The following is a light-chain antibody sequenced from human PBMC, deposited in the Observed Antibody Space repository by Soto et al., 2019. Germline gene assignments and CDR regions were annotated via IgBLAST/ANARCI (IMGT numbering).Light chain of an antibody. Sequence: DIVMTQSPGSLAASLGERATVNCKSSQSVLYNSNNIYLAWYQQKPGQAPRLLIYGASSRATGIPDRFSGSGSGTDFTLTISSLEPEDFAVYYCQQRSNWPSITFGQGTRLEIK. CDR1: QSVLYNSNNIY. CDR2: GAS. CDR3: QQRSNWPSIT. V-gene: IGKV3D-20*02. J-gene: IGKJ5*01.